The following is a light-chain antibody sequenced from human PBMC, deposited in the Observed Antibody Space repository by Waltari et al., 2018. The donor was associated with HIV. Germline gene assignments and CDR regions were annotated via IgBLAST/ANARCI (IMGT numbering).Light chain of an antibody. Sequence: QSVLTQPPSASGTPGQRVTISCSGRSTHNGSDHVYWYQQLPGTAPKLLIYRNNQRPSGVPDRFSGSKSGTSASLAISGLRSDDEGDYYCAAWDDSLSGVIFGGGTKLTVL. J-gene: IGLJ2*01. CDR1: STHNGSDH. CDR3: AAWDDSLSGVI. CDR2: RNN. V-gene: IGLV1-47*01.